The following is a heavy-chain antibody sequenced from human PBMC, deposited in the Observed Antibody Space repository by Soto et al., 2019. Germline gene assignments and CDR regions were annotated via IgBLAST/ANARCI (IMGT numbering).Heavy chain of an antibody. D-gene: IGHD3-10*01. J-gene: IGHJ6*03. V-gene: IGHV3-30*18. CDR1: GFTFSSYG. CDR2: ISYDGSNK. CDR3: AKSLHGADSGSHIGPLDYYYMDV. Sequence: GGSLRLSCAASGFTFSSYGMHWVRQAPGKGLEWVAVISYDGSNKYYADSVKGRFTISRDNSKNTLYLQMNSLRAEDTAVYYCAKSLHGADSGSHIGPLDYYYMDVWGKGTTVTVSS.